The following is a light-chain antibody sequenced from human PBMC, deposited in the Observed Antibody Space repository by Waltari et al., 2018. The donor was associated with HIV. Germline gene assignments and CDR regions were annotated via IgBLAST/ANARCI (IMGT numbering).Light chain of an antibody. J-gene: IGLJ2*01. CDR2: KDT. Sequence: YELTQPPSVSVPPGQTAAITRPGDALPTQYGVWYQQRPGQAPVMVIFKDTQRASGIPERFSGSSSGTTVTLTISGVQTEDEADYYCQSVDAGGTQVVFGGGTKLSVL. V-gene: IGLV3-25*03. CDR1: ALPTQY. CDR3: QSVDAGGTQVV.